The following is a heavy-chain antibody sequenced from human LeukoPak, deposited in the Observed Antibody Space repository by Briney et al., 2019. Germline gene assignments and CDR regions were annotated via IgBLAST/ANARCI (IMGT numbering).Heavy chain of an antibody. D-gene: IGHD2-2*01. J-gene: IGHJ5*02. CDR1: GGSFSGYY. V-gene: IGHV4-34*01. Sequence: SETLSLTCAVYGGSFSGYYWSWIRQPPGKGLEWIGEINHSGSTNYNPSLKSRVTISVDTSKNQFSLKLSSVTAADTAVYYCARGRIKYQLTYNWFDPWGQGTLVTVSS. CDR3: ARGRIKYQLTYNWFDP. CDR2: INHSGST.